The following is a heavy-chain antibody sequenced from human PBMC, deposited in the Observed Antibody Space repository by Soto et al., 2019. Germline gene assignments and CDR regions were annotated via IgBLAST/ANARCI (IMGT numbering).Heavy chain of an antibody. V-gene: IGHV3-48*03. CDR3: ARELGYCSSTSCYSNWFDP. Sequence: EVQLVESGGGLVQPGGSLRLSCAAAGFTFSNYEMNWVRQAPGKGLEWVSYISSSGSTIYYADSVKGRFTISRDNAKNSLYLQMNSLRAEDTAVYYCARELGYCSSTSCYSNWFDPWGQGTLVTVSS. CDR2: ISSSGSTI. CDR1: GFTFSNYE. J-gene: IGHJ5*02. D-gene: IGHD2-2*02.